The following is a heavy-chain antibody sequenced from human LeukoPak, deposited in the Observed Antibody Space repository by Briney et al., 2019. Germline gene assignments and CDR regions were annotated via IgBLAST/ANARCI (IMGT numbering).Heavy chain of an antibody. Sequence: KPGGSLRLSCAASGFIFSDYYMTWIRQSPGKGLEWVSYIGSGGITIYYADSGKGRFTVSRDNAKNSLYLQMNSLRAEDTAVYYCARVTRGTDGYNPFDYWGQGTLVTVSS. CDR2: IGSGGITI. CDR3: ARVTRGTDGYNPFDY. J-gene: IGHJ4*02. V-gene: IGHV3-11*01. CDR1: GFIFSDYY. D-gene: IGHD5-24*01.